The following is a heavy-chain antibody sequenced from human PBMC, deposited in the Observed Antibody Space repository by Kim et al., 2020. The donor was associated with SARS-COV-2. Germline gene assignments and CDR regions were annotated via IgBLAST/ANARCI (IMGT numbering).Heavy chain of an antibody. CDR3: ARDGHNYGYRLFYFYH. J-gene: IGHJ4*01. D-gene: IGHD5-18*01. CDR1: GCNFSSYD. Sequence: SVKVSCKASGCNFSSYDINWVRQAPGQGLEWMGWINPIPEIGNYAQRFQGRFIFTSDKSTSTAYMELSSLRTEDTAVYYCARDGHNYGYRLFYFYHWG. V-gene: IGHV1-69*10. CDR2: INPIPEIG.